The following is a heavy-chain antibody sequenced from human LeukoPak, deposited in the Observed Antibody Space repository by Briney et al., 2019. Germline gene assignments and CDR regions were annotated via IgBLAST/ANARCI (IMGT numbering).Heavy chain of an antibody. CDR1: GYTFTGYY. Sequence: ASVKVSCKASGYTFTGYYMHWVRQAPGQGLEWMGWINPNSGGTNYAQKFQGRVTMTRDTSISTAYMELRSLRSDDTAVYYCARGYNYDILTGYSPVGYWGQGTLVTVSS. D-gene: IGHD3-9*01. J-gene: IGHJ4*02. CDR2: INPNSGGT. V-gene: IGHV1-2*02. CDR3: ARGYNYDILTGYSPVGY.